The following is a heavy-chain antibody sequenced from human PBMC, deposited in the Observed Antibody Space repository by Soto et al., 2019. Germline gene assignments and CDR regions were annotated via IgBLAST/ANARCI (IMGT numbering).Heavy chain of an antibody. V-gene: IGHV2-26*01. CDR3: PKNPLDFAWLPFDS. J-gene: IGHJ4*02. CDR1: GFSLSNAGLG. Sequence: VSGPTLVTPTETLTLTCTFSGFSLSNAGLGVSWIRQPPGKALEWLAHIFSNDEKSYSTSLKSRLTISKDTSKSQVVLTMTNMDPVYTATYYCPKNPLDFAWLPFDSWGQGTLVTVSS. D-gene: IGHD3-9*01. CDR2: IFSNDEK.